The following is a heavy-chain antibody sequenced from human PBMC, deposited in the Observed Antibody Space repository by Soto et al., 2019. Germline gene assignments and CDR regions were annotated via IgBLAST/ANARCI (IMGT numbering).Heavy chain of an antibody. J-gene: IGHJ3*02. CDR3: ARGDYYDSSGPFSDAFDI. CDR2: INSDGSGT. D-gene: IGHD3-22*01. V-gene: IGHV3-74*01. Sequence: GGSLRLSCAASGFTFSSYWMHWVRQAPGKGLVWVSRINSDGSGTSYVDSVKGRFTISRDNAKNTLYLQMNSLRAEDTAVYYCARGDYYDSSGPFSDAFDIWGQGTMVTVSS. CDR1: GFTFSSYW.